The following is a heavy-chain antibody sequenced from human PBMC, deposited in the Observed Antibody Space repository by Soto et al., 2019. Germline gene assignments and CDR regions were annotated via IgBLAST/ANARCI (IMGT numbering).Heavy chain of an antibody. V-gene: IGHV3-23*01. CDR3: AKDGASSWHNDY. Sequence: GGSLRLSCAASGFTFSSYAMSWVRQAPGKGLEWVSAISGSGGSTYYADSVKGRFTISRDNSKNTLYLQMNSLRGEDTAVYYCAKDGASSWHNDYWGQGTLVTVSS. CDR2: ISGSGGST. CDR1: GFTFSSYA. J-gene: IGHJ4*02. D-gene: IGHD6-13*01.